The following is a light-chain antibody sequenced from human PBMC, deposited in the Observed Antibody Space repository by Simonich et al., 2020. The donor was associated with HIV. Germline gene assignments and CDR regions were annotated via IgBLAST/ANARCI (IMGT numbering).Light chain of an antibody. J-gene: IGKJ5*01. CDR1: QSVFYSSNNKNY. V-gene: IGKV4-1*01. CDR3: QQYYSTPLIT. CDR2: WAS. Sequence: DIVMTQSPDSLAVSLGERATINCKSSQSVFYSSNNKNYLAWYQQKPGQPPKLLIYWASTRESGVPDRFSGSGSGTDFTLTISSLQAEDVAVYYCQQYYSTPLITFGQGTRLEIK.